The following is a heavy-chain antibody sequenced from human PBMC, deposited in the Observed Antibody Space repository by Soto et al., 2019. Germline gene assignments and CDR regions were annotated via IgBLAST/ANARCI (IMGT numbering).Heavy chain of an antibody. D-gene: IGHD3-16*02. V-gene: IGHV4-39*01. J-gene: IGHJ1*01. Sequence: PSETLSLTCSVSGGYISGSDYYWGWIRQSPGKGLEWIGSIYHTGETYYKSSLKSRISISVDTSKNQFYLQLRSLTAAETAVYYCESKGYRIWGQGTQVTVYS. CDR1: GGYISGSDYY. CDR2: IYHTGET. CDR3: ESKGYRI.